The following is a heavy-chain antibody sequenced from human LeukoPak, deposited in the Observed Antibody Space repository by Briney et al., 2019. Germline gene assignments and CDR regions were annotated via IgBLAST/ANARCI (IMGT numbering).Heavy chain of an antibody. Sequence: GGSLRLSCAASGFAFDDYAMHWVRQAPGKGLEWVSAISGSGGSTYYADSVKGRFTISRGNSKNTLYLQMNSLRAEDTAVYYCAKDLFQAASKLGPKGAVAGTVYWGQGTLVTVPS. J-gene: IGHJ4*02. CDR3: AKDLFQAASKLGPKGAVAGTVY. V-gene: IGHV3-23*01. D-gene: IGHD6-19*01. CDR1: GFAFDDYA. CDR2: ISGSGGST.